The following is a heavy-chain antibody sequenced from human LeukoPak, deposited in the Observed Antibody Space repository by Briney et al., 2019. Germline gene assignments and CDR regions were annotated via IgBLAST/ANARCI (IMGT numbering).Heavy chain of an antibody. J-gene: IGHJ4*02. CDR3: ARVGRDELFFVMVEC. CDR1: GGSISSGGYY. D-gene: IGHD3-16*01. CDR2: IYYSGST. V-gene: IGHV4-31*03. Sequence: SETLSLTCTVSGGSISSGGYYWSWIRQHPGKGLEWIGYIYYSGSTYYNPSLKSRVTISVDTSKNQFSLKLSSVTAADTAVYYCARVGRDELFFVMVECWGQGTLVTVSS.